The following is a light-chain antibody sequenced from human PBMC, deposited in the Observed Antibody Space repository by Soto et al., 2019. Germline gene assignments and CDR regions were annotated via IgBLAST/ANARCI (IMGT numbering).Light chain of an antibody. CDR1: SSDVGGYNY. CDR2: DAS. Sequence: QSVLTQPASVSGSPGQSITISCTGTSSDVGGYNYVSWCQQHPGKAPKLMIYDASNRPSGVSNRFSGSKSGNTASPTISGLQAEDEADYYCSSYTSSSTLWVFGTGTKVTVL. J-gene: IGLJ1*01. V-gene: IGLV2-14*01. CDR3: SSYTSSSTLWV.